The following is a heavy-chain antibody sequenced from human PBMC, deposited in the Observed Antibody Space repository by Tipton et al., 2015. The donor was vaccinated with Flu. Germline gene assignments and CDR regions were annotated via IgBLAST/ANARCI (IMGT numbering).Heavy chain of an antibody. D-gene: IGHD5-12*01. Sequence: TASGFTFGDYAMHWVRQAPGKGLEWVSAITWNSGNMGYADSVKGRFAISRDNAKNSLYLEMNSLSAEDTAWYYCAKGHNGYAYFDIWGQGTLVTVSS. CDR1: GFTFGDYA. V-gene: IGHV3-9*01. CDR3: AKGHNGYAYFDI. CDR2: ITWNSGNM. J-gene: IGHJ4*02.